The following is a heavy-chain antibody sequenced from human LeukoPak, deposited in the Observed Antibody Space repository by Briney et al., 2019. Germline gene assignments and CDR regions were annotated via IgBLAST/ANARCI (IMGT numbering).Heavy chain of an antibody. CDR2: INHSGST. CDR1: GGSFSGYY. Sequence: SETLSLTCAVYGGSFSGYYWSWIRQPPGKGLEWIGEINHSGSTNYNPSLKSRVTISVDTSKNQFSLKLSSVTAADTAVYYCARDLNWETYWGQGTLVTVSS. CDR3: ARDLNWETY. V-gene: IGHV4-34*01. D-gene: IGHD7-27*01. J-gene: IGHJ4*02.